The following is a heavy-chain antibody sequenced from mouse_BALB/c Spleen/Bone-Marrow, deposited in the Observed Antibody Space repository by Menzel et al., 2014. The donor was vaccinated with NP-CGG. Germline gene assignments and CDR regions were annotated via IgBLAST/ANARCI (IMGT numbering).Heavy chain of an antibody. CDR1: GFTFTDYY. CDR2: IRNKANGYTT. CDR3: ARDKGRVFFDY. J-gene: IGHJ2*01. Sequence: EVKLVESGGGLVQPGGSLSLSCATSGFTFTDYYMNWVRQPPGKALEWLGFIRNKANGYTTEYSASVKSRFTISRDNSQDTLYLQMNTLRADDSATYYCARDKGRVFFDYWGQGTTLTVSS. V-gene: IGHV7-3*02.